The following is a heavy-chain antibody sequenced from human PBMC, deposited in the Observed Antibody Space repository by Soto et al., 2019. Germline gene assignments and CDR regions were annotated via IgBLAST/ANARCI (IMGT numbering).Heavy chain of an antibody. CDR1: GFTFSNYG. CDR3: ARDIESVTAKHFFYYYAMDV. J-gene: IGHJ6*02. Sequence: QGQLVQSGAEVKKPGASVKLSCKASGFTFSNYGLNWVRQAPGQGLEWRGWASANNGHTNYAQNLQGRVSMTTDTSTSTAYMELRGLTFDDTAVYYCARDIESVTAKHFFYYYAMDVWGQGTTVTVSS. D-gene: IGHD2-8*01. V-gene: IGHV1-18*01. CDR2: ASANNGHT.